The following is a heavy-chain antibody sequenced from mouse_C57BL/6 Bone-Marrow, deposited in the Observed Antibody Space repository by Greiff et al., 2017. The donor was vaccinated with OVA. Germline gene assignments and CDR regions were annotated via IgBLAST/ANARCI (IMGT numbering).Heavy chain of an antibody. CDR3: SRGGTSPFAY. J-gene: IGHJ3*01. CDR1: GYSFTGYY. D-gene: IGHD4-1*01. Sequence: DVKLVESGPELVKPGASVKISCKASGYSFTGYYMNWVKQSPEKSLEWIGEINPSTGGTTYNQKFKAKATLTVDKSSSTAYMQLKGLTSGASAVYYCSRGGTSPFAYWGQGTLVTVSA. V-gene: IGHV1-42*01. CDR2: INPSTGGT.